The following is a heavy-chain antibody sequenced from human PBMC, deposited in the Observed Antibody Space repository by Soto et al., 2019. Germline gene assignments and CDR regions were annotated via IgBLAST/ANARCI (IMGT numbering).Heavy chain of an antibody. Sequence: GGSLRLSCAASGFTFSSYAMSWVRQAPGKGLEWVSAISGSGGSTYYADSVKGRFTISRDNSKNTLYLQMNSLRAEDTAVYYCAKLRVPAAPARHWFDPWGQGTLVTVSS. J-gene: IGHJ5*02. CDR3: AKLRVPAAPARHWFDP. V-gene: IGHV3-23*01. D-gene: IGHD2-2*01. CDR2: ISGSGGST. CDR1: GFTFSSYA.